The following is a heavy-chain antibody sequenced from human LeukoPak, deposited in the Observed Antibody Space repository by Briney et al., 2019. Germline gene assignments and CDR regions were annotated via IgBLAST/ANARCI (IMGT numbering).Heavy chain of an antibody. CDR2: ISSDGTKK. Sequence: PGRSLRLSRAASGFTFSTYSMHWVRQAPVKGLEWLAVISSDGTKKYYPDSVKGRFTISRDNSKNTLYLQVNSLRAEDTAVYYCVRERNSGSYRTADYWGQGTLVTVSS. J-gene: IGHJ4*02. CDR1: GFTFSTYS. D-gene: IGHD1-26*01. CDR3: VRERNSGSYRTADY. V-gene: IGHV3-30*04.